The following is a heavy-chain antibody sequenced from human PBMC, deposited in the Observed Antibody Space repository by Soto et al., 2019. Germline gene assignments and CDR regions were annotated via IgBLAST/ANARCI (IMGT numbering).Heavy chain of an antibody. CDR1: GLTFSTYA. V-gene: IGHV3-23*01. CDR3: ACRMGFDAFDI. Sequence: EVQLLESGGGLVQPGGSLRLSCAASGLTFSTYAMTWVRQAPGKGLEWVSLISGSGGTTYYADSVKGRFTISRDNSKNTMYLQMNSLRAEDTAVYYCACRMGFDAFDIGGQGTMVTVSP. J-gene: IGHJ3*02. D-gene: IGHD3-16*01. CDR2: ISGSGGTT.